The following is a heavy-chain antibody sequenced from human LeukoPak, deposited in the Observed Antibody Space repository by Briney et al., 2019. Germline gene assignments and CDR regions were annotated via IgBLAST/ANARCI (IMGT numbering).Heavy chain of an antibody. CDR3: ARDPKRITMIVVVITQDYYYGMDV. CDR1: GFNFRSYG. D-gene: IGHD3-22*01. J-gene: IGHJ6*02. CDR2: ISYDGSNK. V-gene: IGHV3-30*03. Sequence: GGSLRLSCAASGFNFRSYGMHWVRQAPGKGLEWVAVISYDGSNKYYADSVKGRFTISRDNSKNTLYLQMNSLRAEDTAVYYCARDPKRITMIVVVITQDYYYGMDVWGQGTTVTVSS.